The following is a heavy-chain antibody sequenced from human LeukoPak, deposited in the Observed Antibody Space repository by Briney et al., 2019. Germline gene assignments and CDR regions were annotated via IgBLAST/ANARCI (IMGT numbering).Heavy chain of an antibody. Sequence: PGGSLRLSCAASGFTFSSYEMNWDRQAPGKGLEWVSYISSSGSTIYYADSVKGRFTISRDNAKNSLYLQMNSLRAEDTAVYYCARTLIYAFDIWGQGTMVTVSS. CDR3: ARTLIYAFDI. J-gene: IGHJ3*02. CDR2: ISSSGSTI. V-gene: IGHV3-48*03. D-gene: IGHD2/OR15-2a*01. CDR1: GFTFSSYE.